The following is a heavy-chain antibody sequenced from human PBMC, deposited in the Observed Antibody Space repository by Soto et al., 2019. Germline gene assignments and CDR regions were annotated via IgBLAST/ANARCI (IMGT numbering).Heavy chain of an antibody. CDR3: VRDRYTYGSAVAKSGQGTLVTVSADV. Sequence: SETLSLTCTVSGYSISSGYCWGWIRQSPEKGLEWIGSIYHSGTTYYNPSLKRRGIMTIDTSKYQSSLNLNPVPAADTAVYYCVRDRYTYGSAVAKSGQGTLVTVSADVWGQGTTVTVSS. V-gene: IGHV4-38-2*02. CDR1: GYSISSGYC. D-gene: IGHD5-18*01. CDR2: IYHSGTT. J-gene: IGHJ6*02.